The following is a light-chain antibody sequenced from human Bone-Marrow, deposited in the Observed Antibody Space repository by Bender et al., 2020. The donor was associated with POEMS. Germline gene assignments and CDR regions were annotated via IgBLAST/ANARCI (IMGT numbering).Light chain of an antibody. CDR1: ALANQY. V-gene: IGLV3-1*01. CDR2: KDS. CDR3: QTWDSSTGMV. Sequence: ARITCSGDALANQYVYWYQQKSGKAPVVVIKKDSERPSGIPERFSGSNSGNAATLTISGTQAMDEADYYCQTWDSSTGMVFGGGTKLTVL. J-gene: IGLJ2*01.